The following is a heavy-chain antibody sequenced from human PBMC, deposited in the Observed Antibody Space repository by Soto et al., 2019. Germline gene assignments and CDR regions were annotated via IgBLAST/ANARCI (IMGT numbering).Heavy chain of an antibody. Sequence: SETLSLTCTVSGGSISSSSYYWGWIRQPPGKGLEWIGSIYYSGSTYYNPSLKSRVTISVDTSKNQFSLKLSSVTAADTAVYYCASCVITFGGVIVTPNYYYGMDVWGQGTTVTVSS. D-gene: IGHD3-16*02. CDR2: IYYSGST. V-gene: IGHV4-39*01. CDR1: GGSISSSSYY. J-gene: IGHJ6*02. CDR3: ASCVITFGGVIVTPNYYYGMDV.